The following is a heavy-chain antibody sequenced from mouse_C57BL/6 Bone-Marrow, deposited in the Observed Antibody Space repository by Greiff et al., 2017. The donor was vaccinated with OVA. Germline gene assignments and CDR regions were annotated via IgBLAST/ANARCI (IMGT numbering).Heavy chain of an antibody. CDR1: GYAFTNYL. CDR3: AGAGYYGSSYRFAY. J-gene: IGHJ3*01. D-gene: IGHD1-1*01. CDR2: INPGGGGP. Sequence: VQLQQSGAELVRPGTSVKVSCKASGYAFTNYLIEWVKQRPGQGLEWIGVINPGGGGPNYNEKFKGKATLTADKSSSTAYMQLSSLTSEDSAVYFCAGAGYYGSSYRFAYWGQGTLVTVSA. V-gene: IGHV1-54*01.